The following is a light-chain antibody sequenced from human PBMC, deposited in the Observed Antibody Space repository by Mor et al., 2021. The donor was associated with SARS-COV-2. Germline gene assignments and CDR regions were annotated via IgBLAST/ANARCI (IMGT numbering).Light chain of an antibody. Sequence: SQSVFYSSNNKNYLAWYQQRPGQPPRLLIYWASTRESGVPDRFSGSGSGTDFTLTISSLQAEDVAVYFCQQYYNTPLTFGG. CDR2: WAS. V-gene: IGKV4-1*01. J-gene: IGKJ4*01. CDR3: QQYYNTPLT. CDR1: QSVFYSSNNKNY.